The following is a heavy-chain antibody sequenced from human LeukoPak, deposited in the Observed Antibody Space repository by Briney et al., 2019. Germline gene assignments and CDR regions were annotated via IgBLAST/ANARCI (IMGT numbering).Heavy chain of an antibody. V-gene: IGHV3-20*04. J-gene: IGHJ3*02. Sequence: GGSLRLSCAASGFTFDDYGMSWVRQAPGKGLEWVSGINWNGGSTGYADSVKGRFTISRDNAKNSLYLQMNSLRAEDTALYYCARPYDSSGYYELGAFDIWGQGTMVTVSS. CDR2: INWNGGST. D-gene: IGHD3-22*01. CDR3: ARPYDSSGYYELGAFDI. CDR1: GFTFDDYG.